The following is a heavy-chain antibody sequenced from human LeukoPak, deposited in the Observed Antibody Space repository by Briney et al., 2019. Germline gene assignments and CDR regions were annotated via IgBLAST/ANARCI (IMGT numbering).Heavy chain of an antibody. CDR1: GGSISSHS. V-gene: IGHV4-59*11. Sequence: SGPTLVNPSAPLSLTCTVSGGSISSHSWSWIRQPPGKTLEWIGYIYYSGSTNYNPSLRSRVTISVDSSKNQFSLKLSSVTAADTAVYYCARGSGQWGFDSWGQGTLVTVSS. CDR3: ARGSGQWGFDS. CDR2: IYYSGST. D-gene: IGHD3-10*01. J-gene: IGHJ4*02.